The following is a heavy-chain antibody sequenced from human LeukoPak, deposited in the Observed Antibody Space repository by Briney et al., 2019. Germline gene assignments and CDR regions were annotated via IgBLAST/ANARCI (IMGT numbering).Heavy chain of an antibody. CDR1: GYTFSDYY. Sequence: ASVKVSCKASGYTFSDYYIHWVRQAPGQGLEWMGRINPNSGGTNYAQKFQGRVTMTRDTSTSTAYMELGSLRSDDTAVYFCARDRNWFDTWGQGTLVTVSS. J-gene: IGHJ5*02. CDR2: INPNSGGT. CDR3: ARDRNWFDT. V-gene: IGHV1-2*06.